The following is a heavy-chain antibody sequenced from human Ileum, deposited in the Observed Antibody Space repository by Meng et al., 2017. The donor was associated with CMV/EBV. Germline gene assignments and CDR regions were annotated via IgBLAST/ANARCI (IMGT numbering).Heavy chain of an antibody. Sequence: LQVQESGPGLVKPSETLSLICTVSGASFNSDNDYWAWIRPSPGKGLEWIGSVHNNGGTYHNPSLRSRVTISVDTSKHQFSLRMNSVTAADTAIYYCAKDLPRGPSDYWSQGTLVTVSS. CDR2: VHNNGGT. V-gene: IGHV4-39*07. D-gene: IGHD3-10*01. CDR3: AKDLPRGPSDY. J-gene: IGHJ4*02. CDR1: GASFNSDNDY.